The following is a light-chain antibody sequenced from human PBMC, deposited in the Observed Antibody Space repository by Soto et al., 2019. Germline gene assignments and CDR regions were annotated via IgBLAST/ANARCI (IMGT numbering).Light chain of an antibody. V-gene: IGKV1-27*01. CDR2: AAS. Sequence: DIQMTQSPSSLSASVGDRVTITCRASQAIDNYLAWYQQRPGKVPKLLISAASTLQSGVPSRFSGSGSGTDFTLSITSLQPEDVATYYCQKYNSAPQTFGPGTKVDIK. J-gene: IGKJ3*01. CDR1: QAIDNY. CDR3: QKYNSAPQT.